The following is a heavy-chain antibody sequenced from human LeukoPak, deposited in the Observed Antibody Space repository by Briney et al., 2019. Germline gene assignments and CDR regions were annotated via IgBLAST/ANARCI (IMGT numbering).Heavy chain of an antibody. J-gene: IGHJ4*02. D-gene: IGHD6-19*01. V-gene: IGHV3-48*01. CDR1: GFTFSSYS. CDR2: ISSSSSTI. CDR3: ARGTLSGWYYYFDY. Sequence: PGGSLRLSCAASGFTFSSYSMNWVRQAPGKGLEWVSYISSSSSTIYYADSVKGRFTISRDNAKNSLYLQMNSLRAEDTAVYYCARGTLSGWYYYFDYWGQGTLVTVSS.